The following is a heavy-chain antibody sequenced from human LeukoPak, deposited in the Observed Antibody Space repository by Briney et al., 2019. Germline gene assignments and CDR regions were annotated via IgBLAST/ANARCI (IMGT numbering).Heavy chain of an antibody. Sequence: ASVKVSCKASGYTFTSYGISWVRQAPGQGLEWMGWISAYNGNTNYAQKLQGRVTMTTDTSTSTAYMELRSLRSDDTAVYYCARDSHAPEMATILFDYWGQGTLVTVSS. D-gene: IGHD5-24*01. V-gene: IGHV1-18*01. CDR3: ARDSHAPEMATILFDY. CDR2: ISAYNGNT. CDR1: GYTFTSYG. J-gene: IGHJ4*02.